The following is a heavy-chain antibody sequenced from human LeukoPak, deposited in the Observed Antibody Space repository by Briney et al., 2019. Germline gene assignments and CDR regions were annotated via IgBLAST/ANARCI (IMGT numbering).Heavy chain of an antibody. CDR1: GFTFSSYW. V-gene: IGHV3-30*18. CDR3: AKGPNYDILTGLDY. D-gene: IGHD3-9*01. CDR2: ISYDGSNK. J-gene: IGHJ4*02. Sequence: GGSLRLSCAASGFTFSSYWMHWVRQALGKGLEWVAVISYDGSNKYYADSVKGRFTISRDNSKNTLYLQMNSLRAEDTAVYYCAKGPNYDILTGLDYWGQGTLVTVSS.